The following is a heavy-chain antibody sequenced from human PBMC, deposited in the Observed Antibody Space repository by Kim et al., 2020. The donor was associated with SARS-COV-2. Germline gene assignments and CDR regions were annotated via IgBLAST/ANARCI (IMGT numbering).Heavy chain of an antibody. D-gene: IGHD3-10*01. J-gene: IGHJ1*01. V-gene: IGHV3-23*01. CDR1: GFTFSSYA. CDR3: AKKSGLGDLPPRFQD. CDR2: ISGNGENI. Sequence: GGSLRLSCAGAGFTFSSYAMNWVRQAPGKGLEWVSSISGNGENIVHADSVKGRFTISRDNSLNTLYLQMNFLRAEDTAVYYCAKKSGLGDLPPRFQDWGQGTLVTVSS.